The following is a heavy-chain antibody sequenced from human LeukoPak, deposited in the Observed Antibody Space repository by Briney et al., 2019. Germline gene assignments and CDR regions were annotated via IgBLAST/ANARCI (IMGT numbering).Heavy chain of an antibody. CDR2: IIPIFGTA. D-gene: IGHD5-18*01. CDR1: GGTFRSYA. CDR3: ARDRTAPRTLWFDP. J-gene: IGHJ5*02. V-gene: IGHV1-69*05. Sequence: SVKVSCKASGGTFRSYAISWVRQAPGQGLEWMGRIIPIFGTANYAQKFQGRVTITTDESTSTAYMELSSLRSEDTAVYYCARDRTAPRTLWFDPWGQGTLVTVSS.